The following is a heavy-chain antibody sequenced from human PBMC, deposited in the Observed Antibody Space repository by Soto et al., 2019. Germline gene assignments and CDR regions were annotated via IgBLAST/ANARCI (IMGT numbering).Heavy chain of an antibody. CDR3: ARVGFWSGYSYGMDV. V-gene: IGHV1-3*01. J-gene: IGHJ6*02. D-gene: IGHD3-3*01. Sequence: ASVKVSGKASGYTFTSYAMHWVRQAPGQRLEWMGWINAGNGNTKYSQKFQGRVTITRDTSASTAYMELSSLRSEDAAVYYCARVGFWSGYSYGMDVWGQGTTVTVS. CDR1: GYTFTSYA. CDR2: INAGNGNT.